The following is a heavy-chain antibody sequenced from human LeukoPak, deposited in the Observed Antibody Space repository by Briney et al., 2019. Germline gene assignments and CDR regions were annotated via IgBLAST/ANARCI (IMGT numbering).Heavy chain of an antibody. D-gene: IGHD4/OR15-4a*01. J-gene: IGHJ4*02. Sequence: PSETLSLTCAVYGGSFSDYSWSWIRQPPGKGLEWIGSIYHSGSTYYNPSLKSRVTISVDTSKNQFSLKLSSVTAADTAVYYCARRAGAYSHPYDYWGQGTLVTVSS. V-gene: IGHV4-34*01. CDR2: IYHSGST. CDR1: GGSFSDYS. CDR3: ARRAGAYSHPYDY.